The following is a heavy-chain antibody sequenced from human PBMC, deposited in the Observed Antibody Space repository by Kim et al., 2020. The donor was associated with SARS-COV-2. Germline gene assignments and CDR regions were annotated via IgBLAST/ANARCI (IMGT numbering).Heavy chain of an antibody. Sequence: GGSLRLSCAASGFTFRSYSMSWVRQAPGKGLEWVSAISASGGSTYFAGSVKGRFTISRDNSMNTLDLQMNSLRAEDTAVYYCAIVGGWLLYYGLDVWG. CDR3: AIVGGWLLYYGLDV. J-gene: IGHJ6*02. CDR1: GFTFRSYS. D-gene: IGHD3-22*01. CDR2: ISASGGST. V-gene: IGHV3-23*01.